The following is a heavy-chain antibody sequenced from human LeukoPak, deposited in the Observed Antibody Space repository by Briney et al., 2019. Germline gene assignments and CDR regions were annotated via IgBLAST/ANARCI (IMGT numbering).Heavy chain of an antibody. D-gene: IGHD2-21*02. CDR3: TMAYCGGDCYSSFFDY. Sequence: PPGGSLRLSCAASGFTFSSYEMNWVRQAPGKGLEWVSYISSSGSTIYYADSVKGRFTISRDNAKNSLYLQMNSLRAEDTAVYYCTMAYCGGDCYSSFFDYWGQGTLVTVSS. V-gene: IGHV3-48*03. CDR1: GFTFSSYE. CDR2: ISSSGSTI. J-gene: IGHJ4*02.